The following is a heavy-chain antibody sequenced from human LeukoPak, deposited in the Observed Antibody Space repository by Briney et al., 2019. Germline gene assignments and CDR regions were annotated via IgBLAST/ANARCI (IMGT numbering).Heavy chain of an antibody. V-gene: IGHV4-34*01. D-gene: IGHD6-19*01. CDR3: AREAVADHHFDY. J-gene: IGHJ4*02. CDR2: INHSGST. CDR1: GGSFSGYY. Sequence: PSETLSLTCAVYGGSFSGYYWSWIRQPPGKGLEWIGEINHSGSTNYNPSLKSRVTISVDTSKNQFSLKLSSVTAADTAVYYCAREAVADHHFDYWGQGTLVTVSS.